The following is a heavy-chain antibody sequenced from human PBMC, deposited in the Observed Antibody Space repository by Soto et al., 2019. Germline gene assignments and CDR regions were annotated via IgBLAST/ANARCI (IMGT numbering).Heavy chain of an antibody. Sequence: GASVKVSCKASGYSFTKYRIHWVRQAPGQGLEWMGWINPGSGVTNQAQKFQGRVTMTRDTSITTTYMELNSLTSDDTAVYYCARVAGHKNARFDTWGQGALVTVSS. CDR2: INPGSGVT. V-gene: IGHV1-2*02. CDR1: GYSFTKYR. CDR3: ARVAGHKNARFDT. D-gene: IGHD1-1*01. J-gene: IGHJ4*02.